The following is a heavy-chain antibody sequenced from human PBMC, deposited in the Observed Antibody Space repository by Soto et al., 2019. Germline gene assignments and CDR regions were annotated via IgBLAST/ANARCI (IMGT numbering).Heavy chain of an antibody. D-gene: IGHD2-2*01. J-gene: IGHJ6*02. Sequence: QVQLVQSGAEVKKPGSSVKVSCKSSGGTFSIYAISWVRQAPGQGLAWMGGIIPSFGTANYAQKLQGRVTITAAESTSTAYMELSSRRSEDTTVYYCARHVPTAGYYYGMDVWGQGTTVTVSS. V-gene: IGHV1-69*12. CDR3: ARHVPTAGYYYGMDV. CDR2: IIPSFGTA. CDR1: GGTFSIYA.